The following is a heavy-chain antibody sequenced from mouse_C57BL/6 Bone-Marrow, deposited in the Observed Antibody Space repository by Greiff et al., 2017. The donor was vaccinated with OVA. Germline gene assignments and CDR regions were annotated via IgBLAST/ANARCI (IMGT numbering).Heavy chain of an antibody. V-gene: IGHV1-69*01. J-gene: IGHJ3*01. CDR3: ARGAYYYGSSGAY. CDR1: GYTFTSYW. CDR2: IDPSDSYT. Sequence: QVQLQQPGAELVMPGASVKLSCKASGYTFTSYWMHWVKQRPGQGLEWIGEIDPSDSYTNYNQKFKGKSTLTVDKSSSTAYMQLSSLTSEDSAVYYCARGAYYYGSSGAYWGQGTLVTVSA. D-gene: IGHD1-1*01.